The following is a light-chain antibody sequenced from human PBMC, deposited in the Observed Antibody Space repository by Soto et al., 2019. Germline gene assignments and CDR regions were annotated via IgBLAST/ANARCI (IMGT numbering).Light chain of an antibody. Sequence: QSVLTHPPSVSGATGQRVTISCTGNSSNSGADYDVHWYQQRPGTAPQPTIFGNNTRPSGVPERFSGSKSGTSASLDITGLQAEDEGGYYCQSYDTTLSAGYVLGSGTTATVL. CDR3: QSYDTTLSAGYV. CDR1: SSNSGADYD. CDR2: GNN. J-gene: IGLJ1*01. V-gene: IGLV1-40*01.